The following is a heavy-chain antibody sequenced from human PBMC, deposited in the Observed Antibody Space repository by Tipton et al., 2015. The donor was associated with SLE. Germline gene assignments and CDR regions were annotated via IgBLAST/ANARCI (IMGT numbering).Heavy chain of an antibody. Sequence: TLSLTRTVSGGSINSGYWSWMRQAAGKGLEWIGRIYSGGSLYYNPSLKSRVTMSVDKSTKRFSLKVTSVTAADTAVYYCARGGDDFWSANYPSGGMDAWGQGTTVTVSS. CDR1: GGSINSGY. D-gene: IGHD3-3*01. CDR3: ARGGDDFWSANYPSGGMDA. V-gene: IGHV4-4*07. CDR2: IYSGGSL. J-gene: IGHJ6*02.